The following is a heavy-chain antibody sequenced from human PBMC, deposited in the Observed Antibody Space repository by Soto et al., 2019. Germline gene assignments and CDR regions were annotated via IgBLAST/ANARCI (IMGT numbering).Heavy chain of an antibody. D-gene: IGHD2-8*02. Sequence: EVQLLESGGGLVQPGGSLRLSCAASGFAFSSYPMVWVRQAPGKGLEWVSGISGSGDGTYYADSVKGRFTISRDNSKNTLYLQMNSLRAEDTAVYYCVKRCDAGGGPDYWGQGTLLTVSS. J-gene: IGHJ4*02. V-gene: IGHV3-23*01. CDR2: ISGSGDGT. CDR3: VKRCDAGGGPDY. CDR1: GFAFSSYP.